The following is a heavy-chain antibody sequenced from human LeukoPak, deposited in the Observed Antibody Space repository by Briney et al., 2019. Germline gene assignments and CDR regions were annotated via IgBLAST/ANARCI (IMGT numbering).Heavy chain of an antibody. CDR1: GGSISSYY. D-gene: IGHD5-18*01. J-gene: IGHJ4*02. Sequence: PSETLSLTCTVSGGSISSYYWSWVRQPPGKGLEWIGYIYYSGSTNYNPSLKSRVTISVDTSKNQFSLKLSSVTAADTAVYYCARLTAMAMGIWGQGTLVTVSS. CDR3: ARLTAMAMGI. V-gene: IGHV4-59*01. CDR2: IYYSGST.